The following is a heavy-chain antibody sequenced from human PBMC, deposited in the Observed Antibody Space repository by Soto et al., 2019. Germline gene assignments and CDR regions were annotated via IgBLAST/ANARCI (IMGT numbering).Heavy chain of an antibody. CDR3: ARRSSGWYFDY. D-gene: IGHD6-19*01. CDR2: IRGSGGST. J-gene: IGHJ4*02. CDR1: GFTFSSYA. Sequence: EVQLLESGGGVVQPGGSLRLSCAASGFTFSSYALSCCRQAPGQWLEWVSAIRGSGGSTSYADSGKGRFTISRDNSKNPLYLHMNSLSAADTAVYYCARRSSGWYFDYWGQGTLVTVSS. V-gene: IGHV3-23*01.